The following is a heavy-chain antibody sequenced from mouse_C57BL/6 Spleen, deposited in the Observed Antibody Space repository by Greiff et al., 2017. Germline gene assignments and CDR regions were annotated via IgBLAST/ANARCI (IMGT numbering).Heavy chain of an antibody. CDR3: ARRLYDYHVAMDY. CDR1: GFTFSDYG. V-gene: IGHV5-17*01. D-gene: IGHD2-4*01. CDR2: ISSGSSTI. Sequence: DVHLVESGGGLVKPGGSLKLSCAASGFTFSDYGMHWVRQAPEKGLEWVAYISSGSSTIYYADTVKGRFTISRDNAKNTLFLQMTSLRSEDTAMYYCARRLYDYHVAMDYWGQGTSVTVSS. J-gene: IGHJ4*01.